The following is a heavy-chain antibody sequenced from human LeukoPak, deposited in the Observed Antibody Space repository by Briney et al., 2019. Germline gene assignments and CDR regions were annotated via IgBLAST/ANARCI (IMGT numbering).Heavy chain of an antibody. Sequence: SVKVSCKASGGTFSSYAVSWVRQAPGQGLEWMGRIIPIFGTANYAQKFQGRVTITTDESTSTAYMELSSLRSEDTAVYYCAREGDYYDSSGLLDYWGQGTLVTVSS. D-gene: IGHD3-22*01. J-gene: IGHJ4*02. V-gene: IGHV1-69*05. CDR2: IIPIFGTA. CDR3: AREGDYYDSSGLLDY. CDR1: GGTFSSYA.